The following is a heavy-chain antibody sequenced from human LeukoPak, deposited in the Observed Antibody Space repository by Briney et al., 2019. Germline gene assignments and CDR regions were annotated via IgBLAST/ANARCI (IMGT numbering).Heavy chain of an antibody. CDR1: GFPFSSYG. J-gene: IGHJ4*02. V-gene: IGHV3-33*01. CDR3: ARDLSAAFDF. CDR2: LVYDARS. D-gene: IGHD6-19*01. Sequence: GGSLRLSCAASGFPFSSYGMHWVRLAPGKGLEWVARLVYDARSDYANSVKGRFSISRDDSKNTLFLDMSNLRVEDTALYYCARDLSAAFDFWGQGVLVTVSS.